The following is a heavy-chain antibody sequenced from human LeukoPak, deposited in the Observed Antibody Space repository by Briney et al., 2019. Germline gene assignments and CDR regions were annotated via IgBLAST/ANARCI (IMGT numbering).Heavy chain of an antibody. D-gene: IGHD2-2*01. CDR3: TTEIVVVPAAVSWFDP. CDR2: IKSKTDGETT. Sequence: PGGSLRLSCAASGFTFSNAWMSWVRQAPGKGLEWVGRIKSKTDGETTDYAAPVKGRFTLSRDDSKNTLYLQMNSLKTEDTAVYYCTTEIVVVPAAVSWFDPWGQGTLVTVSS. V-gene: IGHV3-15*01. J-gene: IGHJ5*02. CDR1: GFTFSNAW.